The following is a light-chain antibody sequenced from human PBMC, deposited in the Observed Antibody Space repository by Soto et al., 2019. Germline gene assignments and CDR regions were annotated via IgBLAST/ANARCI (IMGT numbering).Light chain of an antibody. V-gene: IGLV1-40*01. CDR3: QSYDSTLSARYV. CDR1: SSNIGAGYD. Sequence: QGVVTQPPSVSGAPGQRVTISCTGSSSNIGAGYDVHWYQQRPGAAPKLLISANINRPSGVPDRFSGSKSGTSASLAITGLQADDEGDYYCQSYDSTLSARYVFGTGTKLTVL. J-gene: IGLJ1*01. CDR2: ANI.